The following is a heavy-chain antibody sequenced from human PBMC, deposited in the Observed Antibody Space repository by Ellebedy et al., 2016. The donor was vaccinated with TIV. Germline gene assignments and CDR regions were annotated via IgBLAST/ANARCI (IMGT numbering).Heavy chain of an antibody. J-gene: IGHJ6*02. V-gene: IGHV3-21*01. CDR3: TRDLRASYYFGMDV. Sequence: GESLKISCAASGFTFSSYSMSWVRQAPGKGLEWVSSISTSSSYIDYADSVKGRFTMSRDNDKNSLFLQMNSLRAEDTAVYFCTRDLRASYYFGMDVWGQGTTVTVSS. CDR2: ISTSSSYI. CDR1: GFTFSSYS.